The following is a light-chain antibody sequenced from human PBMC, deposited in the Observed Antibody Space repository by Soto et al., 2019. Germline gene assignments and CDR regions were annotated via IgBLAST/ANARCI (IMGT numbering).Light chain of an antibody. CDR1: QSVSSN. CDR2: DAS. V-gene: IGKV3-15*01. CDR3: QQHGGSPIT. Sequence: EIVMTQSPATLSVSPGESATLSCRASQSVSSNLAWHQQKPGQAPRILMYDASTSATGISARFSGSGSGTEFTLTISSLQSEDFAVYYCQQHGGSPITFGQGTRLEIK. J-gene: IGKJ5*01.